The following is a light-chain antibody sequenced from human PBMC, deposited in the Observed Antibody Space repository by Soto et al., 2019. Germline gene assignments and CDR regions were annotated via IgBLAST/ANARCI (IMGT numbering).Light chain of an antibody. Sequence: QGTQSQSSVSASVGNIVTITCRASQDIAGYLAWYQQKPGRTPELLIHGASRLQSGVPARFSGSGSGTDFTLSINSLQPEHFATYYCQQPYSFPVTFAQGTRLEIK. CDR2: GAS. J-gene: IGKJ5*01. CDR1: QDIAGY. V-gene: IGKV1D-12*01. CDR3: QQPYSFPVT.